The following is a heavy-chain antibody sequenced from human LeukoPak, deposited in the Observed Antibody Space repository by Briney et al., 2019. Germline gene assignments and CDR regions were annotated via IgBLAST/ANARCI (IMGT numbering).Heavy chain of an antibody. CDR1: GFTVSSNY. V-gene: IGHV3-53*04. CDR3: AREARGSQGLPYGMDV. CDR2: IYSDDSI. D-gene: IGHD3-10*01. Sequence: GGSLRLSCAASGFTVSSNYMSWVRQAPGKGLEWVSVIYSDDSIYYTDSVKGRFTISRHNSKNTVYLQMNSLRAEDTAVYYCAREARGSQGLPYGMDVWGQGTTVTVPS. J-gene: IGHJ6*02.